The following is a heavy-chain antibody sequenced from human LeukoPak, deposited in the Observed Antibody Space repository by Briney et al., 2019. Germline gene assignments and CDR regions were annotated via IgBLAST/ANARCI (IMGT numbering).Heavy chain of an antibody. CDR2: IDKKDEGYATAT. J-gene: IGHJ5*02. CDR3: TRDSGTYNWFDP. D-gene: IGHD1-26*01. V-gene: IGHV3-73*01. Sequence: GGSLILSCAASGFTFSGSAIHWVRQSSGKGLEWVGQIDKKDEGYATATAYAASVKGRFTISRDDSINTAYLQMKSLKTEDTALYYCTRDSGTYNWFDPWGQGTLVTVSS. CDR1: GFTFSGSA.